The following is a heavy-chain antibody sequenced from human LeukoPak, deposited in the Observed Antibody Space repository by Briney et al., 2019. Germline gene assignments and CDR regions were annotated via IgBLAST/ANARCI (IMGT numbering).Heavy chain of an antibody. J-gene: IGHJ5*02. CDR2: IRSKTHGGTT. D-gene: IGHD3-10*01. CDR3: TRAPSLSWFDP. Sequence: PGGSLRLSCTASGFTFGDYAMSWVRQAPGKGLEWVGFIRSKTHGGTTEYAASVKGRFIISRDDSRSIAYLQMNSLKTEDTAVYYCTRAPSLSWFDPWGQGTLVTVSS. V-gene: IGHV3-49*04. CDR1: GFTFGDYA.